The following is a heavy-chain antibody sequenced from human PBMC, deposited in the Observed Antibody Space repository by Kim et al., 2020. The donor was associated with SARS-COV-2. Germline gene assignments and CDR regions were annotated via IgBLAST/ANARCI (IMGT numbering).Heavy chain of an antibody. J-gene: IGHJ5*02. CDR3: ARSARANYDFWSMNTGSGFDP. CDR2: IYYSGST. Sequence: SETLSLTCTVSGGSISSYYRSWIRQPPGKGLEWIGYIYYSGSTNYNPSLKSRVTISVDTSKNQFSLKLSSVTAADTAVYYCARSARANYDFWSMNTGSGFDPWGQGTLVTVSS. CDR1: GGSISSYY. V-gene: IGHV4-59*13. D-gene: IGHD3-3*01.